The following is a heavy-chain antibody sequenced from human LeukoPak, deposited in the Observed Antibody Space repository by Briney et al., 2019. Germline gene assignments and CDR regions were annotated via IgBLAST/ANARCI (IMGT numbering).Heavy chain of an antibody. V-gene: IGHV3-23*01. Sequence: GGSLRLSCAASGFTFSSYGMSWVRQAPGKGLEWVSAISGSGGSTYYADSVKGRITISRDNSKNTLYLQMNSLRAEDTAVYYCARGGYYDSSGYHYWGQGTLVTVSS. D-gene: IGHD3-22*01. CDR2: ISGSGGST. CDR3: ARGGYYDSSGYHY. CDR1: GFTFSSYG. J-gene: IGHJ4*02.